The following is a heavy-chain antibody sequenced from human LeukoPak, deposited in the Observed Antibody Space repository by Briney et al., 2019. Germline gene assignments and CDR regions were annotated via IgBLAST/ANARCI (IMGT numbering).Heavy chain of an antibody. J-gene: IGHJ4*02. D-gene: IGHD1-26*01. CDR1: GYSISSGYY. V-gene: IGHV4-38-2*02. CDR2: IYHSGST. Sequence: SETLSLTCTVSGYSISSGYYWGWIRQPPGKGLEWIGSIYHSGSTYYNPSLKSRVTISVDTSKNQFSLKLSSVTAADTAVYYCARVVGATLDYWGQGTLVTVSS. CDR3: ARVVGATLDY.